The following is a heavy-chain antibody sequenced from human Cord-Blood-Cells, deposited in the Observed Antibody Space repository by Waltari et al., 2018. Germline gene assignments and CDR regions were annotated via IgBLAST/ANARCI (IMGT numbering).Heavy chain of an antibody. CDR2: IYSGGST. V-gene: IGHV3-53*02. Sequence: EVQLVETGGGLIQPGGSLRLSCAASGFTVSSNYMSWVRQDPGKGLEWVSVIYSGGSTYYADSVKGRFTISRDNSKNTLYLQMNSLRAEDTAVYYCARDYFWSGYYYYGMDVWGQGTTVTVSS. CDR1: GFTVSSNY. J-gene: IGHJ6*02. D-gene: IGHD3-3*01. CDR3: ARDYFWSGYYYYGMDV.